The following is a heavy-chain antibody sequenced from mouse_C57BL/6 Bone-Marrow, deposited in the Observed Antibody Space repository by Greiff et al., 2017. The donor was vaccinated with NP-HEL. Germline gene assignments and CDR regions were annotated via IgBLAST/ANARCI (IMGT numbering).Heavy chain of an antibody. CDR3: AREGEVGPYYIDY. J-gene: IGHJ2*01. Sequence: EVKLVESGGGLVKPGGSLKLSCAASGFTFSSYAMSWVRQTPEKRLEWVATISDGGSYTYYPDNVKGRFTISRDNAKNNLYLQMSHLKTEDTAMYYCAREGEVGPYYIDYWGQGTTLTVTS. D-gene: IGHD1-3*01. V-gene: IGHV5-4*03. CDR1: GFTFSSYA. CDR2: ISDGGSYT.